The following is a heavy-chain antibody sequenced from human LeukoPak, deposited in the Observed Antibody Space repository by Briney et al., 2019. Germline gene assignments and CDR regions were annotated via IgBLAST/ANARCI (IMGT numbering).Heavy chain of an antibody. V-gene: IGHV4-4*07. CDR3: ARVNSYYYDSSGYYIFDY. CDR2: IYTSGST. CDR1: GGSISSYY. D-gene: IGHD3-22*01. Sequence: PSETLSLTCTVSGGSISSYYWSWIRQPAGKGLEWLGRIYTSGSTNYNPSLKSRVTMSVDTSKNQFSLKLSSVTAADTAVYYCARVNSYYYDSSGYYIFDYWGQGTLVTVSS. J-gene: IGHJ4*02.